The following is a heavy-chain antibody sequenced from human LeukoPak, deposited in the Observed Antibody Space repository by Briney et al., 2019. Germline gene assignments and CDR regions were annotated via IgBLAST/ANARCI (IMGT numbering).Heavy chain of an antibody. D-gene: IGHD2-8*01. CDR2: INSDASST. CDR3: ARVQGHPPNGLDV. CDR1: GFTFSSYW. Sequence: GGSLRLSCAASGFTFSSYWMHWVRQAPGKGLVWVSRINSDASSTSYADSVRGRFTISRDNAKNTLYLQMNSLRAEDTAVYYCARVQGHPPNGLDVWGQGTMVTVSS. J-gene: IGHJ3*01. V-gene: IGHV3-74*01.